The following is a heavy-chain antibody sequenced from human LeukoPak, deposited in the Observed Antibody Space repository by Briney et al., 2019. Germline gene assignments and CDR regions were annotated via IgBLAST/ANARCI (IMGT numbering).Heavy chain of an antibody. CDR3: ASLAGYNNSWYPNYFDY. J-gene: IGHJ4*02. CDR1: GYSFTSYW. CDR2: IYPGDSDT. D-gene: IGHD6-13*01. V-gene: IGHV5-51*01. Sequence: GESLKISCKGSGYSFTSYWIGWVRQMPGKGLEWMGIIYPGDSDTRYSPSFQGQVTMSADKSISTAYLQWSSLKASDTAMYYCASLAGYNNSWYPNYFDYWGQGALVTVSS.